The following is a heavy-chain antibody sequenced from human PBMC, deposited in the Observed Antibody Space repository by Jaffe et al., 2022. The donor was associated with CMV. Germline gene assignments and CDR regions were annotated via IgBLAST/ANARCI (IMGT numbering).Heavy chain of an antibody. CDR3: AKALGYCSGGSCYGDAFDI. CDR1: GFTFDDYA. D-gene: IGHD2-15*01. V-gene: IGHV3-9*01. CDR2: ISWNSGSI. J-gene: IGHJ3*02. Sequence: EVQLVESGGGLVQPGRSLRLSCAASGFTFDDYAMHWVRQAPGKGLEWVSGISWNSGSIGYADSVKGRFTISRDNAKNSLYLQMNSLRAEDTALYYCAKALGYCSGGSCYGDAFDIWGQGTMVTVSS.